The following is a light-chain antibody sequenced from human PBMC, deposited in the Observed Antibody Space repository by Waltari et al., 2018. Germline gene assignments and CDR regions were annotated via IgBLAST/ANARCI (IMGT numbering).Light chain of an antibody. CDR3: QQYYSIPPVT. Sequence: DIQMTQSPSSLSASVGARVPITCRASQGISNSLAWYQQKPGKAPKLLLYAASTLESGVPSRFSGSGSGTDYTLTISSLQPEDFATYYCQQYYSIPPVTFGPGTRVDFK. V-gene: IGKV1-NL1*01. CDR1: QGISNS. J-gene: IGKJ3*01. CDR2: AAS.